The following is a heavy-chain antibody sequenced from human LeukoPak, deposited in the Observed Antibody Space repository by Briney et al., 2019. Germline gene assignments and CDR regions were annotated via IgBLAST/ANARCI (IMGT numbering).Heavy chain of an antibody. V-gene: IGHV3-33*01. CDR1: GFTFRNYG. CDR3: ARAPYTTGRSFYFDS. Sequence: HPGGSLRLSCAASGFTFRNYGMHWVRQAPGKGLEWVANIWYDGSKNYYADSVKGRFTISRDNFNNMLYLQMNSLRAEDTALYYCARAPYTTGRSFYFDSWGQGTLVTVSS. J-gene: IGHJ4*02. CDR2: IWYDGSKN. D-gene: IGHD2-2*02.